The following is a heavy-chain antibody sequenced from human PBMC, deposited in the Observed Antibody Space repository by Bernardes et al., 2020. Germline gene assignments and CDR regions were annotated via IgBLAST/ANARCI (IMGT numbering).Heavy chain of an antibody. V-gene: IGHV3-23*01. D-gene: IGHD3-16*02. Sequence: GGSLRLSCAASGFTFNSYAMSWVRQAPGKGLEWVSSISNGGDNTYYADSVKGRFTISRDSAKNMVHLQMYSLRVEDTAVYYCAKEMYSYPPGACDYWGQGALVTVSS. CDR3: AKEMYSYPPGACDY. CDR2: ISNGGDNT. J-gene: IGHJ4*02. CDR1: GFTFNSYA.